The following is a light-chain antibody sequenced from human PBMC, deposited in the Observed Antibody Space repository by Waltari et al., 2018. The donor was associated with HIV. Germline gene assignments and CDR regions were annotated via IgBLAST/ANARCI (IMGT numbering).Light chain of an antibody. J-gene: IGLJ1*01. CDR1: SGNIASRY. Sequence: NFILTQPHSVSESPGKTVTISCTRSSGNIASRYVQWYQQRPGSSPTTVIYANNQRPPGVPDRFSGSIDSSSNSASLTISGLRTEDEADYYCQSHDNKIFYVFGGGTYVTVL. CDR2: ANN. CDR3: QSHDNKIFYV. V-gene: IGLV6-57*01.